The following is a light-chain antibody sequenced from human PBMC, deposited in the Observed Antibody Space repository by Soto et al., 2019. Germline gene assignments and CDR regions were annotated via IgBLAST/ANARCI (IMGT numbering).Light chain of an antibody. CDR2: GAS. V-gene: IGKV3-20*01. J-gene: IGKJ4*01. CDR3: QYYGSSPLT. Sequence: EIVLTRSPGTLSMSPGESATLSCRAGQSVSSSYLAWYQQKPGQAPRLLIFGASNRATGIPDRFSGGGSGTDFTLTISRLEPEDFAVYYCQYYGSSPLTFGGGTKVEIK. CDR1: QSVSSSY.